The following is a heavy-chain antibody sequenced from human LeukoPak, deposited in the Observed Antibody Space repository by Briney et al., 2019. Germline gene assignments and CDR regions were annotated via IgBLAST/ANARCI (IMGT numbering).Heavy chain of an antibody. CDR3: ARAADPGYHPL. V-gene: IGHV1-69*04. J-gene: IGHJ4*02. Sequence: GASVKVSCKASGYTFTSYGISWVRQAPGQGLEWMGRIIPILGIANYAQKFQGRVTITADKSTSTAYMELSSLRSEDTAVYYCARAADPGYHPLWGQGTLVTVSS. CDR2: IIPILGIA. D-gene: IGHD2-2*01. CDR1: GYTFTSYG.